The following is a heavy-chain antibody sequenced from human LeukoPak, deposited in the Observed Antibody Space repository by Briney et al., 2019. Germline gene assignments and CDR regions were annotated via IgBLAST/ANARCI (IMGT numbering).Heavy chain of an antibody. Sequence: KPGGSLRLSCAASGFTFSSYSMNWVRQAPGKGLEWVSSISSSSSYIYYADSVKGRFTISRDNAKNSLYLQMNSLRAEDTAVYYCARSGDRAYSGSPGAFDIWGQGTMVTVSS. CDR2: ISSSSSYI. CDR1: GFTFSSYS. J-gene: IGHJ3*02. D-gene: IGHD1-26*01. CDR3: ARSGDRAYSGSPGAFDI. V-gene: IGHV3-21*01.